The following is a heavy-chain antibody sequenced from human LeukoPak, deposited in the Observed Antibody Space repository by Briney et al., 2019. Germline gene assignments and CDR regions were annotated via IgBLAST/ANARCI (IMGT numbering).Heavy chain of an antibody. CDR3: ARDWFGNYYDSSGHY. Sequence: GGSLRLSCAASGFTFSSYSMNWVRQAPGKGLEWVSSISSSSSYIYYADSVKGRFTISRDNAKNSLYLQMNSLRAEDTAVYYCARDWFGNYYDSSGHYWGQGTLVTVSS. J-gene: IGHJ4*02. CDR1: GFTFSSYS. V-gene: IGHV3-21*01. D-gene: IGHD3-22*01. CDR2: ISSSSSYI.